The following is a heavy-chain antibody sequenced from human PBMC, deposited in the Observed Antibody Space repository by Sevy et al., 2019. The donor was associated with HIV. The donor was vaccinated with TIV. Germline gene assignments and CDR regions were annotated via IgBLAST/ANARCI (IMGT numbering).Heavy chain of an antibody. J-gene: IGHJ4*02. CDR3: ASGITIFESSYFDY. Sequence: GGSLRPSCAASGFTFSSYAMSWVRQAPGKGLEWVSAISGSGGSTYYADSVKGRFTISRDNSKNTLYLQMNSLRAEDTAVYYCASGITIFESSYFDYWGQGTLVTVSS. D-gene: IGHD3-3*01. CDR1: GFTFSSYA. V-gene: IGHV3-23*01. CDR2: ISGSGGST.